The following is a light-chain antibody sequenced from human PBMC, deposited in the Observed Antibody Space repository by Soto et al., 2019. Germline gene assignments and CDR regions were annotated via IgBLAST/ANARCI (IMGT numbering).Light chain of an antibody. J-gene: IGKJ4*01. V-gene: IGKV1-33*01. CDR1: QDISNY. CDR3: QQYDNPPALT. CDR2: DAS. Sequence: DIQMTQSPSSLSASVGDRVTITCQASQDISNYLNWYQQQPGKAPKLLIYDASNLETEVPSRFSGSGSGTDFTFTISSLQPEDIATYYCQQYDNPPALTFGGGTKVEIK.